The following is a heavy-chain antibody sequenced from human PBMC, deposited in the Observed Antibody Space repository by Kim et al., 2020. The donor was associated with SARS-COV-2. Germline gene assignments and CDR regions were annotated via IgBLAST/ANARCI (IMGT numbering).Heavy chain of an antibody. CDR3: ARLRITMIVVADAFDI. CDR2: IYYSGST. V-gene: IGHV4-31*03. D-gene: IGHD3-22*01. CDR1: GGSISSGGYY. Sequence: SETLSLTCTVSGGSISSGGYYWSWIRQHPGKGLEWIGYIYYSGSTYYNPSLKSRDTISVDTSKNQFSLKLSSVTAADTAVYYCARLRITMIVVADAFDIWGQGTMVTVSS. J-gene: IGHJ3*02.